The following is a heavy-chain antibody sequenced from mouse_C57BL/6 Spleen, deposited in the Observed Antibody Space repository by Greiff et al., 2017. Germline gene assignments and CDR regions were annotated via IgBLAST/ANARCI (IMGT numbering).Heavy chain of an antibody. V-gene: IGHV5-16*01. Sequence: EVKLVESEGGLVQPGSSMKLSCTASGFTFSDYYMAWVRQVPEKGLEWVANINYDGSSTYYLDSLKSRFIISRDNAKNILNLQMSSLKSEDTATYYCARVLTGAYYFDYWGQGTTLTVSS. CDR3: ARVLTGAYYFDY. D-gene: IGHD4-1*01. CDR2: INYDGSST. J-gene: IGHJ2*01. CDR1: GFTFSDYY.